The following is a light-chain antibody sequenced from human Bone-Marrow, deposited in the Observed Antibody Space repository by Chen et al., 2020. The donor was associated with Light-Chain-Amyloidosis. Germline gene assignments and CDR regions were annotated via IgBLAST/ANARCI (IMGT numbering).Light chain of an antibody. V-gene: IGLV3-21*02. Sequence: SYVLTQPSSVAVAPGQPATIACGGNSIGSTSVHWYQQTPGQAPLLVVYDDSDRPSWIPERLSGSNSGNTATLTISRVEAGDEADYYCQVWDRSSDRPVFGGGTKLTVL. CDR2: DDS. J-gene: IGLJ3*02. CDR3: QVWDRSSDRPV. CDR1: SIGSTS.